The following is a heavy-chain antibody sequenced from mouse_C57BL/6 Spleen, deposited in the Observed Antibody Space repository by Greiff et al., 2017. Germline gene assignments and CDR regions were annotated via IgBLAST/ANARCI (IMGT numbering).Heavy chain of an antibody. CDR3: ARDHYYYGSSHWYFDV. J-gene: IGHJ1*03. D-gene: IGHD1-1*01. CDR1: GFTFSDYY. V-gene: IGHV5-16*01. CDR2: INYDGSST. Sequence: EVKLMESEGGLVQPGSSMKLSCTASGFTFSDYYMAWVRQVPEKGLEWVANINYDGSSTYYLDSLKSRFIISRDNAKNILYLQMSSLKSEDTATYYCARDHYYYGSSHWYFDVWGTGTTVTVSS.